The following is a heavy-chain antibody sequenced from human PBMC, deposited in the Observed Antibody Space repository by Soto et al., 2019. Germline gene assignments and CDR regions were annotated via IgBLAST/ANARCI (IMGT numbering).Heavy chain of an antibody. J-gene: IGHJ5*02. CDR2: IYYSGST. Sequence: SETLSLTCTVSGGSISSGGYYWSWIRQHPGKGLEWIGYIYYSGSTYYNPSLKSRVTISVDTSKNQFSLKLSSVTAADTAVYYCARDHYGSGSYFSPGEMNWFDPWGQGTLVTVSS. CDR1: GGSISSGGYY. V-gene: IGHV4-31*03. D-gene: IGHD3-10*01. CDR3: ARDHYGSGSYFSPGEMNWFDP.